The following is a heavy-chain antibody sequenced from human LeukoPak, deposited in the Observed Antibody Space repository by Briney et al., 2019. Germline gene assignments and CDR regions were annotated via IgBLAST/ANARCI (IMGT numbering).Heavy chain of an antibody. Sequence: GASVKVSCKAFGGTFSSYVINWVRQAPGQGLEWMGGIIPIFGTTNYAQKFQGRVTITADEPTNTVYMELSSLRSEDTAVYYCARPKGWSSSFLIPTNNWFDPWGQGTLVTVSS. J-gene: IGHJ5*02. CDR2: IIPIFGTT. D-gene: IGHD6-6*01. V-gene: IGHV1-69*01. CDR3: ARPKGWSSSFLIPTNNWFDP. CDR1: GGTFSSYV.